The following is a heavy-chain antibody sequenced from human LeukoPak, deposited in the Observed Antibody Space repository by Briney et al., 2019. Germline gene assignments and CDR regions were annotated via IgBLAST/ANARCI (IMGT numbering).Heavy chain of an antibody. J-gene: IGHJ4*02. CDR1: GYSFTGYY. CDR3: ARRVFTRRAYYFYY. Sequence: ASVKVSCKASGYSFTGYYLDWVRQAPGQGLEWMGWINPKSGVTNYAQKFPGRVTMTRDTSISTAYMELSSLRSDDTAIYYCARRVFTRRAYYFYYRGQGTLVT. V-gene: IGHV1-2*02. CDR2: INPKSGVT.